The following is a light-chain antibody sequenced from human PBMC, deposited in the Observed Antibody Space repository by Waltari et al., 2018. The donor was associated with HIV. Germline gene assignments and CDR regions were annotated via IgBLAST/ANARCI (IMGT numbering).Light chain of an antibody. CDR3: NSYTISSTLGV. CDR1: SSDVGGYNY. Sequence: QSALTQPASVSGSPGQSITISCTGTSSDVGGYNYVSWYQQHPGKATKLMIYEVTNRPSGVSNRFSGSKSGNTASLTISGLQAEDEADYYCNSYTISSTLGVFGGGTKLTVL. V-gene: IGLV2-14*01. CDR2: EVT. J-gene: IGLJ3*02.